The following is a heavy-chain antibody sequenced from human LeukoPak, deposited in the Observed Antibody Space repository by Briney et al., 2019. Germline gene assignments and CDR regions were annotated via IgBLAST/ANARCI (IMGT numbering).Heavy chain of an antibody. D-gene: IGHD1-14*01. Sequence: GGSLRLSCAASGFTFDDYGMSWVRQAPGKGLEWVSGINWNGGSTGYADSVKGRFIISRDNSKNTLYLQMNSLRAEDTAVYYCARDNNAFDYWGQGTLVTVSS. J-gene: IGHJ4*02. V-gene: IGHV3-20*04. CDR1: GFTFDDYG. CDR2: INWNGGST. CDR3: ARDNNAFDY.